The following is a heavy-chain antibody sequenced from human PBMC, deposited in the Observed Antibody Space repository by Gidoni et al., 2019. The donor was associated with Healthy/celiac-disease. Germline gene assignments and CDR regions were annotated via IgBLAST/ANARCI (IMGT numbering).Heavy chain of an antibody. CDR2: ISSSSSYI. CDR1: GFTFSSYS. J-gene: IGHJ6*04. CDR3: ARDHPLEAPGDV. V-gene: IGHV3-21*01. Sequence: EVQLVESGGGLVKPGGSLRLSCAASGFTFSSYSMNWVRQAPGKGLEWVSSISSSSSYIYYADSVKGRFTISRDNAKNSLYLQMNSLRAEDTAVYYCARDHPLEAPGDVWGKGTTVTVSS.